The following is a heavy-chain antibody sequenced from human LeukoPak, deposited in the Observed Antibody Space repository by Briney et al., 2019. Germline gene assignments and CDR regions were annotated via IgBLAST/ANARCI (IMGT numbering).Heavy chain of an antibody. CDR3: ARDYDSSGYYGY. V-gene: IGHV1-46*01. CDR2: INPSGGST. J-gene: IGHJ4*02. Sequence: VASVKVSCKASGYTFTNYGINWVRQAPGQGLEWMGIINPSGGSTSYAQKFQGRVTMTRDMSTSTVYMELSSLRSEDTAVYYCARDYDSSGYYGYWGQGTLVTVSS. D-gene: IGHD3-22*01. CDR1: GYTFTNYG.